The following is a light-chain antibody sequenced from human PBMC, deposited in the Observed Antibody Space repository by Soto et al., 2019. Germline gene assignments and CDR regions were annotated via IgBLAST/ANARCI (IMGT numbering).Light chain of an antibody. CDR3: QQSYSTPFG. Sequence: DIQMTQSPSSLSASVGDRVTITCRASQSISSYLNWYQQKPGKAPKLLIYAASSLQSGVPSRFSGSGSGTDFTLTISSLQPEDVATYYCQQSYSTPFGFGQGTKVEIK. J-gene: IGKJ1*01. V-gene: IGKV1-39*01. CDR1: QSISSY. CDR2: AAS.